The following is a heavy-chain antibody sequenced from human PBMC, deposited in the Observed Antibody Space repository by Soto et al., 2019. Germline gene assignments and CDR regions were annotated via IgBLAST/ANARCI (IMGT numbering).Heavy chain of an antibody. CDR2: ISSSGSYI. D-gene: IGHD6-13*01. CDR1: GFTFSGYS. V-gene: IGHV3-21*01. CDR3: ASGDVAAAGTLTDY. Sequence: GSLRLSCAASGFTFSGYSMNWVRQAPGKGLEGVSCISSSGSYIYYADSLKGRFTISRDNAKNSLYLQMNSLRAEDTAVYYCASGDVAAAGTLTDYWGQGTLVTVSS. J-gene: IGHJ4*02.